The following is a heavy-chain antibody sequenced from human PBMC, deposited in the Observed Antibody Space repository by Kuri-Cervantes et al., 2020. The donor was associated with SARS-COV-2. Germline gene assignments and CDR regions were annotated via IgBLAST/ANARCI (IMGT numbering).Heavy chain of an antibody. V-gene: IGHV3-53*01. J-gene: IGHJ6*03. D-gene: IGHD1-14*01. Sequence: GESLKISCAASGFTVSSNYMSWVRQAPGKGLEWVSIIYTGGTTHYADSVKGRFTISRDNSKNTLYLQMSSLRAEDTAVYYCAREGSNDHHDYYDYYMDVWGKGTTVTVSS. CDR3: AREGSNDHHDYYDYYMDV. CDR1: GFTVSSNY. CDR2: IYTGGTT.